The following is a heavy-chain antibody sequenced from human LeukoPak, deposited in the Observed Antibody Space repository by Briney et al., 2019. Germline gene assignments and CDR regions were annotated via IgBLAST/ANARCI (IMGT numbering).Heavy chain of an antibody. CDR3: ATGYGSGTLRDRYYYMDV. D-gene: IGHD3-10*01. V-gene: IGHV4-61*01. J-gene: IGHJ6*03. Sequence: SETLSLTCTVSGGSISISSYYWSWIRQPPGKGLEWIGYIHYSGSTNYDPSLKSRVTISVDTSKNQFSLRLSSVTAADTAVYYCATGYGSGTLRDRYYYMDVWGKGTTVTVSS. CDR2: IHYSGST. CDR1: GGSISISSYY.